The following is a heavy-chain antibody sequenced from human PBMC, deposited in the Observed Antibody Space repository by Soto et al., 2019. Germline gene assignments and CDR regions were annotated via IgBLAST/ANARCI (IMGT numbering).Heavy chain of an antibody. Sequence: QVQLVQSGAEVKKPGSSVKVSCKASGGTFSSYAISWVRQDPGQGLEWMGGIIPIFGTANYAQKFQGRVTITADESTSTAYMELSSLRSEDTAVSYCARYSSSSHYYYYYGMDVWGQGTTVTVSS. J-gene: IGHJ6*02. D-gene: IGHD6-6*01. CDR1: GGTFSSYA. CDR2: IIPIFGTA. V-gene: IGHV1-69*12. CDR3: ARYSSSSHYYYYYGMDV.